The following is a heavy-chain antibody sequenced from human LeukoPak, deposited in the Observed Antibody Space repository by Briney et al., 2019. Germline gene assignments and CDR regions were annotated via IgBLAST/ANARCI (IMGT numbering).Heavy chain of an antibody. Sequence: SVKVSCKASGGTFSSYAISWVRQAPGQGLEWMGGIIPIFGTANYAQKVQGRVTITADESTSTAYMELSSLRSEDTAVYYCARDRYYDSSGYYPRLDDYWGQGTLVTVSS. CDR2: IIPIFGTA. CDR1: GGTFSSYA. V-gene: IGHV1-69*01. D-gene: IGHD3-22*01. CDR3: ARDRYYDSSGYYPRLDDY. J-gene: IGHJ4*02.